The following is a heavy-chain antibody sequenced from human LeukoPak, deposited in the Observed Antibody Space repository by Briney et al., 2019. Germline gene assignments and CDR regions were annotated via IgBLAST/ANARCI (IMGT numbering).Heavy chain of an antibody. V-gene: IGHV3-21*01. Sequence: GGSLRLSCAASGFTFSSYSMNWVRQAPGKGLEWVSSISSSSSYIYYADSVKGRFTISRDNAKNSLYLQMNSLRAEDTAVYYCARHEAVAGIFDYWGQGTLVTVSS. CDR2: ISSSSSYI. CDR1: GFTFSSYS. D-gene: IGHD6-19*01. CDR3: ARHEAVAGIFDY. J-gene: IGHJ4*02.